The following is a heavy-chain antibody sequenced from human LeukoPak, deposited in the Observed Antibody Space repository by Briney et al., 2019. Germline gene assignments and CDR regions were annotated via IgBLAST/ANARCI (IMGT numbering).Heavy chain of an antibody. V-gene: IGHV4-59*01. J-gene: IGHJ4*02. CDR2: IYYSGST. D-gene: IGHD1-26*01. Sequence: SETLSLTCTVSGGSISSYYWSWIRQPPGKGLEWIGYIYYSGSTNYNPSLKSRVTISVDTSKNQFSLKLSSVTAADTAVYYCARFPFDTIDYWGQGTLVTVSS. CDR1: GGSISSYY. CDR3: ARFPFDTIDY.